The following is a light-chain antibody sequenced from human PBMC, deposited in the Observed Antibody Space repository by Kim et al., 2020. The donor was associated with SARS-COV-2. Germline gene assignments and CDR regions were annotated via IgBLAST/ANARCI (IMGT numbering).Light chain of an antibody. CDR1: QDIRNY. CDR2: DVS. J-gene: IGKJ4*01. Sequence: ASVGDRVTITCQASQDIRNYLNWYQKKPGKAPKLLIYDVSRLEAGVPSRFSGSGSGTDFTFTITGLQPEDIATYYCQQFENLPLTFGGGTKVDIK. V-gene: IGKV1-33*01. CDR3: QQFENLPLT.